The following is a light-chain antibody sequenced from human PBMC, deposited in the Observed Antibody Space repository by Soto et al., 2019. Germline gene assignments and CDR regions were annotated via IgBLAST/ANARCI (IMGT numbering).Light chain of an antibody. V-gene: IGLV2-14*01. CDR1: SSDVGGYNY. J-gene: IGLJ1*01. CDR2: EVS. Sequence: QSALTQPASVSGSTGQSVTISCTGTSSDVGGYNYVSWYQQHPGKAPKLMIYEVSNRPSGASNRFSGSKSGNTASLTISGLQAEDEADYYCSSYTSSSPYVFGTGTKVTVL. CDR3: SSYTSSSPYV.